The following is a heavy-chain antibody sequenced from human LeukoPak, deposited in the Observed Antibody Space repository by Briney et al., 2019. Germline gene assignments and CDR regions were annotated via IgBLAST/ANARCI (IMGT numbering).Heavy chain of an antibody. D-gene: IGHD3-16*02. Sequence: PSETLSLTCSVTDYPINSGYFWGWIRQPPQKGLEWIATISHSGSTYFNPSLKGRVIVSIDASKNQFSLNLTSVTAADTAVYYCAREHCAGGYCYFLDYWGQGTLVTVSS. J-gene: IGHJ4*02. CDR1: DYPINSGYF. V-gene: IGHV4-38-2*02. CDR3: AREHCAGGYCYFLDY. CDR2: ISHSGST.